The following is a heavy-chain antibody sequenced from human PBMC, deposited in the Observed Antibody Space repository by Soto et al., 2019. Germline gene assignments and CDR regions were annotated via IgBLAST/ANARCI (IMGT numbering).Heavy chain of an antibody. CDR2: ITGSSSNI. CDR1: GFTSSSYS. D-gene: IGHD1-26*01. CDR3: ARDREGVGAGLF. Sequence: EVQLVESGGGLVKPGGSLRLSCAASGFTSSSYSMNWVRQAPGKGLEWVSSITGSSSNIYYADSVKGRFTISRDNAKNSLYLQMNSLRAEDTAVYYCARDREGVGAGLFWGQGTMVTVSS. J-gene: IGHJ3*01. V-gene: IGHV3-21*01.